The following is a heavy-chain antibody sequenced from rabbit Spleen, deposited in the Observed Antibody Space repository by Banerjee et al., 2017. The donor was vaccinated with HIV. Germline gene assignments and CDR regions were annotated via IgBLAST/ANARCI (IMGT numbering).Heavy chain of an antibody. Sequence: QSLEESGGDLVKPGASLTLTCTASGFSFSSSDYMCWVRQAPGKGLEWISCIAGDTSGFTYSATWAKGRFTCSKTSSTTVTLQMTSLTVADTATYFCAREVAAKFNLWGPGTLVTVS. CDR1: GFSFSSSDY. J-gene: IGHJ4*01. D-gene: IGHD4-1*01. CDR2: IAGDTSGFT. V-gene: IGHV1S40*01. CDR3: AREVAAKFNL.